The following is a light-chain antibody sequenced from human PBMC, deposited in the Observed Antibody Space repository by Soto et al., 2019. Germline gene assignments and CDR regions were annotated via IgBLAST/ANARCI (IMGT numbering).Light chain of an antibody. CDR1: SSNIGAGHD. J-gene: IGLJ1*01. V-gene: IGLV1-40*01. CDR3: QSYDSSLSGYV. Sequence: HSELTQPPSGSGVPGQRVTISCTRSSSNIGAGHDVHWYRQLPGTAPKLLIYGNNNRPSGVPDRFSGSKSGTSASLAITGLQAEDEADYYCQSYDSSLSGYVFATGTKVTVL. CDR2: GNN.